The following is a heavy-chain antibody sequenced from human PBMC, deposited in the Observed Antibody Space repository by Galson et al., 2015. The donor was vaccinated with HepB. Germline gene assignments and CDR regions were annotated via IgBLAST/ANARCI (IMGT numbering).Heavy chain of an antibody. Sequence: SLRLSCAASGFTFSSYWMHWVHQAPGKGLVWVSRINSDGSSTSYADSVKGRFTTSRDNAKNTLYLQMNSLRAEDTAVYYCARDYGDYEFDYWGQGTLVTVSS. V-gene: IGHV3-74*01. CDR2: INSDGSST. CDR3: ARDYGDYEFDY. J-gene: IGHJ4*02. CDR1: GFTFSSYW. D-gene: IGHD4-17*01.